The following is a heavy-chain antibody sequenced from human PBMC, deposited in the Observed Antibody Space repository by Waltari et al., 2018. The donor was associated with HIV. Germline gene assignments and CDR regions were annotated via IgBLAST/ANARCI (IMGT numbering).Heavy chain of an antibody. J-gene: IGHJ4*02. CDR3: TRYYDVLTGYSPFDC. V-gene: IGHV3-49*04. Sequence: EVQLVESGGGLVQPGRSLGLSCTASGFTFGDYSVTWVRQAPGKGLEWVGFIRSKAYGGTTEYATSGKGRFTVSRDDSKSIAYLQMNSLKIEDTAIYYCTRYYDVLTGYSPFDCWGQGTLVTVSS. CDR1: GFTFGDYS. CDR2: IRSKAYGGTT. D-gene: IGHD3-9*01.